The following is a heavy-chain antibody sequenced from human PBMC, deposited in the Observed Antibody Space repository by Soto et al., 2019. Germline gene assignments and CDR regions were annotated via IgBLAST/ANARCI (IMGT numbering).Heavy chain of an antibody. J-gene: IGHJ4*02. CDR3: AKNTYDFWSGYYFPFDY. V-gene: IGHV3-23*01. D-gene: IGHD3-3*01. CDR2: ISGSGGST. Sequence: EVRLLESRGGLGQPGGSLRLSCAASGFTFNNYAMSWVRQAPGKGLEWVSAISGSGGSTYYADSVKGRFTISRDNPKNTLYLQMNGLRAEDTAVYYCAKNTYDFWSGYYFPFDYWGQGALVSVSS. CDR1: GFTFNNYA.